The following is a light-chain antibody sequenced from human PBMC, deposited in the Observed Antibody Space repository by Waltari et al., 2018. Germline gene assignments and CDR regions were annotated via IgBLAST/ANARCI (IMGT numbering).Light chain of an antibody. V-gene: IGKV3-15*01. CDR2: GAS. CDR1: QSVSRS. Sequence: EIVLTQSPATLSLSPGERATLSCRASQSVSRSLAWYQQKPGQGPRLLIYGASNRVTAIPDRFSGSGSGTDFTLTISSLEPEDFAVYYCQQYTDWPLTFGGGTKVEIK. CDR3: QQYTDWPLT. J-gene: IGKJ4*01.